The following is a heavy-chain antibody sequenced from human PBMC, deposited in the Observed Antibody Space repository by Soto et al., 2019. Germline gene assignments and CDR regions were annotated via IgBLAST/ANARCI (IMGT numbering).Heavy chain of an antibody. Sequence: SETLSLTCTVSGGSVSSGSYYFICIRQPPWKGLELIGYIYYSGSTNYNPSLKSRVTISVDTSKNQLSLKLSSVTAADTAVYYCAREKGSGWHRIYYYYGMDVWGQGTTVTVSS. D-gene: IGHD6-19*01. J-gene: IGHJ6*02. CDR2: IYYSGST. V-gene: IGHV4-61*01. CDR1: GGSVSSGSYY. CDR3: AREKGSGWHRIYYYYGMDV.